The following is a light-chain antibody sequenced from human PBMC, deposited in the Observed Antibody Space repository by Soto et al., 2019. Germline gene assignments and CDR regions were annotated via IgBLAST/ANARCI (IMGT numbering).Light chain of an antibody. V-gene: IGKV1-5*01. J-gene: IGKJ1*01. CDR2: AAS. CDR1: QSIGYW. Sequence: DIQMTQSPSSLSASVGDRATIACRASQSIGYWLAWYQQKPGKATNLLIYAASSLETGVPSRFSDSGSGTEFTLSISSLQRDDSASYYCQQYNSYSKTFGQGTKVDIK. CDR3: QQYNSYSKT.